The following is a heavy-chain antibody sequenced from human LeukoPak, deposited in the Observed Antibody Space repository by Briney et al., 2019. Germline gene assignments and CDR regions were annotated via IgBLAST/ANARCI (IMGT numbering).Heavy chain of an antibody. D-gene: IGHD3-22*01. CDR3: ARDVVSGAPGHDY. CDR1: GFTFSDYG. J-gene: IGHJ4*02. Sequence: GGSLRLSCAASGFTFSDYGMSWVRQAPGKGLEWVANIKQTGSEKYYVDSVKGRFTITRDNAKSSLYLQVNSLRAEDTAVYYCARDVVSGAPGHDYWGQGTLVTVSS. CDR2: IKQTGSEK. V-gene: IGHV3-7*03.